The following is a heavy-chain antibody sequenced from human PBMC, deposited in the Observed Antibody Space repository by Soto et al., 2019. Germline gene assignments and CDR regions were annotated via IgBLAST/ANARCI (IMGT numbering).Heavy chain of an antibody. CDR1: GGSIDNSTYY. D-gene: IGHD6-19*01. Sequence: PSEILSLTCAVSGGSIDNSTYYWGWIRQPPGKGLEWIGSVYYSGSSYYSPSLKSRVTMSVDSSKNHFSLILDSVTAADTAVYYCVSINAGGWYYFDYWGQGILVTVSS. CDR3: VSINAGGWYYFDY. V-gene: IGHV4-39*02. J-gene: IGHJ4*02. CDR2: VYYSGSS.